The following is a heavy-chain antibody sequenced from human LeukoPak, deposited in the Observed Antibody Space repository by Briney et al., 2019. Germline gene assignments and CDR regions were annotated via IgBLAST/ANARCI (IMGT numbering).Heavy chain of an antibody. CDR1: GFTVSSNY. Sequence: TGGSLRLSCAASGFTVSSNYMSWVRQAPGKGLEWVSIIYTVGTTYYADSVKGRFTISRDNSKNTLNLQMNSLRAEDTAVYYCARAVAGYYFDYWGQGTLVTVSS. V-gene: IGHV3-66*01. D-gene: IGHD6-19*01. J-gene: IGHJ4*02. CDR2: IYTVGTT. CDR3: ARAVAGYYFDY.